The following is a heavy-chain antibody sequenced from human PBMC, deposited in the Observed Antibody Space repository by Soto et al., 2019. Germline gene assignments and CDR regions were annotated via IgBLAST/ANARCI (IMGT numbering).Heavy chain of an antibody. CDR3: AKDLLTSGPAADAFDI. Sequence: GGSLRLSCAASGFTFSSYAMSWVRQAPGKGLEWVSAISGSGGSTYYADSVKGRFTISRDNSKNTLYLQMNSLRAEDTAVYYCAKDLLTSGPAADAFDIWGQGTMVTAS. J-gene: IGHJ3*02. D-gene: IGHD6-25*01. CDR2: ISGSGGST. CDR1: GFTFSSYA. V-gene: IGHV3-23*01.